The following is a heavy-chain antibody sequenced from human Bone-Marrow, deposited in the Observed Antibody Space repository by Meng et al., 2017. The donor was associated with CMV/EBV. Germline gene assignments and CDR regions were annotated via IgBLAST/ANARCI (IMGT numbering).Heavy chain of an antibody. Sequence: TLKDSGPALGKPTQTLTLNCTFSRFSVSTSGVGVGWIRQPPGKALEWLALIYWDDYKRYSPSLKSRLTITKDTSKNQVVLTMTNMDPVDTATYFCAHITPRPGWIAYWGQGTLVTVSS. CDR3: AHITPRPGWIAY. CDR2: IYWDDYK. CDR1: RFSVSTSGVG. J-gene: IGHJ4*02. V-gene: IGHV2-5*02. D-gene: IGHD6-6*01.